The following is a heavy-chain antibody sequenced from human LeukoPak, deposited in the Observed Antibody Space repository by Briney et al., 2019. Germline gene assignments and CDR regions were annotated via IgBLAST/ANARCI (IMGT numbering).Heavy chain of an antibody. V-gene: IGHV3-23*01. CDR1: GFTFSSYA. J-gene: IGHJ4*02. CDR2: ISGSSDTT. CDR3: AKRIGGVNSFDH. Sequence: GGSLRLSCAGSGFTFSSYAMSWVRQASGKGLEWVSVISGSSDTTYDADSVKGRFIISRDNSKNTLYLQMNSLRAEDTAVYYCAKRIGGVNSFDHWGQGTLVTVSS. D-gene: IGHD3-16*01.